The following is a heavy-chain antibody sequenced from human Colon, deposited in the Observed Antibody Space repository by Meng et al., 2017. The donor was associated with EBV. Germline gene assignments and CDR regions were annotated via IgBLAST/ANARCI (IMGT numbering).Heavy chain of an antibody. J-gene: IGHJ4*02. V-gene: IGHV4-39*01. D-gene: IGHD4-17*01. CDR2: LFYSGST. CDR1: GVPIRSKCHS. CDR3: GRQYGDYRCTFDY. Sequence: AAGTGSVQPSAPNIPTAASSGVPIRSKCHSWVCIRPSPWKGLEWIGILFYSGSTYYNTSLMSRLTMSVDTSNTQFSLKLSSVTAADTAVYYCGRQYGDYRCTFDYWGQGTLVTVSS.